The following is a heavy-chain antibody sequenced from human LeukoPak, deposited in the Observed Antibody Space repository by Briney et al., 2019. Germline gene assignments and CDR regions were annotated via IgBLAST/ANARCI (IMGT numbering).Heavy chain of an antibody. J-gene: IGHJ4*02. CDR3: TLYNY. CDR2: INPGNGYT. CDR1: GYSFTSQD. V-gene: IGHV1-3*03. D-gene: IGHD2-2*02. Sequence: GASVKVSCKTSGYSFTSQDMHWVRQAPGQSLEWMGCINPGNGYTKYSQEFQGRVNITRDTSATTAYMELSNLRSDDMAVYYCTLYNYWGQGTLVTVSS.